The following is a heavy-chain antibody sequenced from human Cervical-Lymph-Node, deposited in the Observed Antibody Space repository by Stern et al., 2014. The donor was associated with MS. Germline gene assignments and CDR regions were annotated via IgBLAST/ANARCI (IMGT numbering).Heavy chain of an antibody. CDR3: ARGLLGSENAFDI. V-gene: IGHV1-18*04. CDR2: ISAYNGNT. CDR1: FNLSHAR. D-gene: IGHD2-15*01. J-gene: IGHJ3*02. Sequence: GEKTWGPGKGSPKAFWFNLSHARIPVGRQAPWERRLWGGGISAYNGNTNYAQKLQGRVTMTTDTSTSTAYMELRSLRSDDTAVYYCARGLLGSENAFDIWGQGTMVTVSS.